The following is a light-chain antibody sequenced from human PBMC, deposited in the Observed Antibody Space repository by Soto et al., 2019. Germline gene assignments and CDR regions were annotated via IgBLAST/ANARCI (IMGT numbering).Light chain of an antibody. J-gene: IGLJ2*01. CDR2: DVT. CDR3: SSYAGSNNLV. Sequence: QSALTQPRSVSGSPGQSVTISCTGTISDVAGYNYVSWYQHHPGKAPKLLISDVTKRPSWVPDRFSGSKSGSTASLTISELQAEDEADYYCSSYAGSNNLVFGGGTKVPVL. V-gene: IGLV2-11*01. CDR1: ISDVAGYNY.